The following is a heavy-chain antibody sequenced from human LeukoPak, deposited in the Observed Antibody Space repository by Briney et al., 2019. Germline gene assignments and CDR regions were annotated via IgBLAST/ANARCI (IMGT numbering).Heavy chain of an antibody. J-gene: IGHJ5*02. D-gene: IGHD3-22*01. CDR2: ISYSGST. CDR1: GGSISNYY. Sequence: PSETLSLTCTVSGGSISNYYWSWMRQPPGKGLEWIGYISYSGSTNYNPSLKSRVAISLDTSKNQFSLKLSSVTSADTAVYYCAISTFYDSSGYGSLDPWGQGTLVTVSS. V-gene: IGHV4-59*01. CDR3: AISTFYDSSGYGSLDP.